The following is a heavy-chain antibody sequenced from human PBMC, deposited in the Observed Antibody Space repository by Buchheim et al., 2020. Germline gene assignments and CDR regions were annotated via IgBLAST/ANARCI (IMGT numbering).Heavy chain of an antibody. Sequence: QVQLVQSGAEVKKPGTSVKVSCKASGYTFSDHYIHWVRLAPGQGLEWLGWINPNSGGTNYEQKFRGWVTMTRDTSISTGSMVLSRLKSDDTAVYYCARESTVSDDAFDIWGQGT. V-gene: IGHV1-2*04. CDR1: GYTFSDHY. D-gene: IGHD2-8*02. CDR3: ARESTVSDDAFDI. J-gene: IGHJ3*02. CDR2: INPNSGGT.